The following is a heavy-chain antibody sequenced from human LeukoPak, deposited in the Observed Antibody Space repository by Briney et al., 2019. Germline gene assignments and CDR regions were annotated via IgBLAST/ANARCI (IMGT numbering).Heavy chain of an antibody. CDR3: ARDPSPGYDFWSGYWNP. Sequence: AAVKVSCKASGYSFTSYGISWVRQAPGQGLEWMGRIIPILGIANYAQKFQGRVTITADKSTSTAYMELSSLRSEDTAVYYCARDPSPGYDFWSGYWNPWGQGTLVTVSS. D-gene: IGHD3-3*01. CDR2: IIPILGIA. V-gene: IGHV1-69*04. CDR1: GYSFTSYG. J-gene: IGHJ5*02.